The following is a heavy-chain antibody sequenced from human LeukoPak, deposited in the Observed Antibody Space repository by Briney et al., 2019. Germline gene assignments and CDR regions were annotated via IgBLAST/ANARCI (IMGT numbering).Heavy chain of an antibody. CDR3: ARGKGSYYYDSSGPPRWFDP. J-gene: IGHJ5*02. V-gene: IGHV3-21*01. CDR2: ISSSSSYI. D-gene: IGHD3-22*01. CDR1: GFTFSSYS. Sequence: GGSLRLSCAASGFTFSSYSMNWVRQAPGKGLEWVSSISSSSSYIYYADSEKGRFTISRDNAKNSLYLQMNSLRAEDTAVYYCARGKGSYYYDSSGPPRWFDPWGQGTLVTVSS.